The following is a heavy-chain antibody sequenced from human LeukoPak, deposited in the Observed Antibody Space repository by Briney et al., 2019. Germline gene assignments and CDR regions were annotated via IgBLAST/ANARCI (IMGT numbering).Heavy chain of an antibody. D-gene: IGHD3-3*01. Sequence: GGSLRLSCAASGFTVSSNYMSWVRQAPGKWLELVSVIYSGGSTYYADSVKGRFTISRDNSKNTLYLQMNSLRAEDTAVYYCARDARPRGFFGHDAFEIWGQGTMVTVSS. CDR1: GFTVSSNY. J-gene: IGHJ3*02. CDR2: IYSGGST. V-gene: IGHV3-53*01. CDR3: ARDARPRGFFGHDAFEI.